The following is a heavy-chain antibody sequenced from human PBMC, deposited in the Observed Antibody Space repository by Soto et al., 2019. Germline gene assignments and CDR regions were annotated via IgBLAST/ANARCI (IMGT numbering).Heavy chain of an antibody. J-gene: IGHJ4*02. CDR2: ISSSGSTI. CDR1: GFTFSSYE. Sequence: EVQLVESGGGLVQPGGSLRLSCAASGFTFSSYEMNWVRQAPGKGLEWVSYISSSGSTIYYADSVKGRFTISRDNAKNSLYLQMNSLRAEDTAVYYCARDRYNWNYAPFDYWGQGTLVTFSS. CDR3: ARDRYNWNYAPFDY. V-gene: IGHV3-48*03. D-gene: IGHD1-7*01.